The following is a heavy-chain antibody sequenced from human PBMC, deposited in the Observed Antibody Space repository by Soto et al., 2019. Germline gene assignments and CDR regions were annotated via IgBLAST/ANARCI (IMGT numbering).Heavy chain of an antibody. CDR2: ISHDGSNR. Sequence: GGSLRLSCAASGFTFSTYTMHWVRQAPGKGLEWVAVISHDGSNRSYADSVKGRFTISRDNSKNTLYLQMNSLRAEDTAVYYCTRALREYYDILTGYYSVWGQGTLVTVSS. J-gene: IGHJ4*02. D-gene: IGHD3-9*01. V-gene: IGHV3-30-3*01. CDR1: GFTFSTYT. CDR3: TRALREYYDILTGYYSV.